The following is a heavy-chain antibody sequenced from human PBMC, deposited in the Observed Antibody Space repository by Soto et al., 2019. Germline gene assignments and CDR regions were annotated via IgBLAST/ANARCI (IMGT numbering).Heavy chain of an antibody. CDR3: AKGLLIMVRKFIIAPQYYYAMDV. V-gene: IGHV3-23*01. J-gene: IGHJ6*02. D-gene: IGHD3-10*01. CDR1: EFTVGKHA. CDR2: ISGCVGLT. Sequence: GQSLRLSWAASEFTVGKHAMGCVRQAPGKWLEWVSVISGCVGLTYYESSVKGRFTISTDNPKNTLYLQANSQITEHTGVYDYAKGLLIMVRKFIIAPQYYYAMDVWGQGTPVTVSS.